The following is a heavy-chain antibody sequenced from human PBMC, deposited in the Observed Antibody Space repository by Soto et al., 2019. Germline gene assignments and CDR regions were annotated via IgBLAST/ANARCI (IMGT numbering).Heavy chain of an antibody. CDR2: IYYSGST. CDR1: GGSISSSSYY. J-gene: IGHJ5*02. D-gene: IGHD2-15*01. V-gene: IGHV4-39*01. CDR3: ARHGNVVVVAATRAAFDP. Sequence: SETLSLTCTVSGGSISSSSYYWGWIRQPPGKGLEWIGSIYYSGSTYYNPSLKSRVTISVDTSKNLFSLKLSSVTAADTAVYYCARHGNVVVVAATRAAFDPWGQGTLVTVSS.